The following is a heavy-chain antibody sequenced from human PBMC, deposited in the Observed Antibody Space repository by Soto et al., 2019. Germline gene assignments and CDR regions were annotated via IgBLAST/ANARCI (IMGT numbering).Heavy chain of an antibody. Sequence: ASVKVSCKASGYTFTRYAMHWVRQAPGQRLEWMGWINAGNGNTKYSQKFQGRVTITRDTSASTAYMELSSLRSEDTAVYYCARDGPREQPEPIDYWGQGTLVTVSS. J-gene: IGHJ4*02. V-gene: IGHV1-3*01. CDR2: INAGNGNT. D-gene: IGHD1-26*01. CDR3: ARDGPREQPEPIDY. CDR1: GYTFTRYA.